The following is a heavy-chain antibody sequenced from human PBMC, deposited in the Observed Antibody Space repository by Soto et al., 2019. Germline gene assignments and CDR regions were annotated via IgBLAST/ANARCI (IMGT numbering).Heavy chain of an antibody. Sequence: SETLSLTCAVYGGSFSGYYWSWIRQPPGKGLEWIGEINHSGSTNYNPSLKSRVTISVDTSKNQFSLKLSSVTAADTAVYYCARVVWDYGDYLAQFDYWGQGTMVTVSA. J-gene: IGHJ4*02. CDR3: ARVVWDYGDYLAQFDY. CDR2: INHSGST. CDR1: GGSFSGYY. D-gene: IGHD4-17*01. V-gene: IGHV4-34*01.